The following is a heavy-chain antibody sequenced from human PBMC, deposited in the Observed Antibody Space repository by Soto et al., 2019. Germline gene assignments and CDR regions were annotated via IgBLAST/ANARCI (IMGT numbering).Heavy chain of an antibody. CDR2: INTANGDT. CDR3: ARDRHPTAYYVNDAFNV. V-gene: IGHV1-3*04. Sequence: QAQLVQSGAEVTKPGASVKISCKASGYMFTTLPIHWLRQAPGQGLERMGWINTANGDTKYSLKYEGRITLTRDPSTFTTYLELTTLTSEETAVYFCARDRHPTAYYVNDAFNVWGQGTMSSVSS. D-gene: IGHD3-10*02. CDR1: GYMFTTLP. J-gene: IGHJ3*01.